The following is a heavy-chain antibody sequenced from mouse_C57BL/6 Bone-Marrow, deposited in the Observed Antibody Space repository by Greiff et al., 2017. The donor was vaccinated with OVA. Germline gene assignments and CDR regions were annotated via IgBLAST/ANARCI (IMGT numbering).Heavy chain of an antibody. V-gene: IGHV2-6*01. J-gene: IGHJ4*01. CDR2: IWGVGST. CDR1: GFSLTSYG. Sequence: QVQLKESGPGLVAPSQSLSITCTVSGFSLTSYGVDWVRQSPGKGLEWLGVIWGVGSTNYNSALKSRLSISKDNSKCQVFLKMNSLQTDDTAMYYCASGSSPYYYAMDYWGQGTSVTVSS. CDR3: ASGSSPYYYAMDY. D-gene: IGHD1-1*01.